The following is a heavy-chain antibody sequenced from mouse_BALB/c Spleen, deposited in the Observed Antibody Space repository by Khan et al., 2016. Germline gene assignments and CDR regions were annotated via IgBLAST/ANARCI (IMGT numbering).Heavy chain of an antibody. CDR1: GYTFTNYW. CDR2: IYPSDSYT. V-gene: IGHV1-69*02. J-gene: IGHJ4*01. D-gene: IGHD1-1*01. CDR3: TRDYHGTSSMDY. Sequence: QVQLQQPGAELVRPGASVKLSCKASGYTFTNYWLNWVKQRPGQGLEWIGNIYPSDSYTNYNQNFKDKATLTVDKSSSKAYMQLSSPTSEDSAVYYCTRDYHGTSSMDYWGQGTSVTVSS.